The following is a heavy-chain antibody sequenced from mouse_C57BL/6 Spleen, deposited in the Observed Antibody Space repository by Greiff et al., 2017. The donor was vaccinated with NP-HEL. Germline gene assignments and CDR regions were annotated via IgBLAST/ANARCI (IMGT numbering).Heavy chain of an antibody. CDR1: GFTFSSYA. D-gene: IGHD2-1*01. Sequence: EVMLVESGEGLVKPGGSLKLSCAASGFTFSSYAMSWVRQTPEKRLEWVAYISSGGDYIYYADTVKGRCTISRDNARNTLYLQMSRLKSEDTAMYYCTRDRGNYWYFDVWGTGTTVTVSS. V-gene: IGHV5-9-1*02. CDR3: TRDRGNYWYFDV. J-gene: IGHJ1*03. CDR2: ISSGGDYI.